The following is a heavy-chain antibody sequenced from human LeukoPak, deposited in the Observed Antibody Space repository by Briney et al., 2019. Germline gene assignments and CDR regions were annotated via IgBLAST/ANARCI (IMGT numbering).Heavy chain of an antibody. CDR2: ISYDGSNK. J-gene: IGHJ4*02. D-gene: IGHD1-26*01. V-gene: IGHV3-30*03. Sequence: TGGSLRLSCAASGFTVSSYGMHWVCQAPGKGLEWVAVISYDGSNKYYADSVKGRFTISRDNPKNTLYLQMNSLRAEDTAVYYCARELPPLVKFYFDHWGQGTLVTVSS. CDR3: ARELPPLVKFYFDH. CDR1: GFTVSSYG.